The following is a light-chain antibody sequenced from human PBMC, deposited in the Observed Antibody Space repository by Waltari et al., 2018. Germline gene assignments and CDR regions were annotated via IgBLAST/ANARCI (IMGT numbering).Light chain of an antibody. J-gene: IGKJ5*01. CDR2: DAS. CDR3: QQRNIFPIT. CDR1: QSVSSH. Sequence: EIVLTQSPVTLSLSPGERATPSCRASQSVSSHLAWYQQKPGQAPRLLIYDASNRATGIPARFSGSGSGTDFTLTISDLEPEDFAVYYCQQRNIFPITFGQGTRLEIK. V-gene: IGKV3-11*01.